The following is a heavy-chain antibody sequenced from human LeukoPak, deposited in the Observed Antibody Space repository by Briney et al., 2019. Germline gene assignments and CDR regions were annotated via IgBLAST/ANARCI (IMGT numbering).Heavy chain of an antibody. CDR3: AKVTGGDMITYGGLDC. CDR1: GFTFSSYA. J-gene: IGHJ4*02. Sequence: GGSLRLSSAASGFTFSSYAMSWVRQAPGKGLEWVSAISGSGDSTYYGDSVKGRFTISRDNSKNTLYLQMNSLRAEDTAVYYCAKVTGGDMITYGGLDCWGQGTLVTVSS. V-gene: IGHV3-23*01. CDR2: ISGSGDST. D-gene: IGHD3-16*01.